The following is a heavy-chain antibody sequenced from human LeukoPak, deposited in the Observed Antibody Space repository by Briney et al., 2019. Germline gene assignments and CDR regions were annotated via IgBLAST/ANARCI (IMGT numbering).Heavy chain of an antibody. CDR3: TRCGILCPFDY. D-gene: IGHD1-26*01. J-gene: IGHJ4*02. CDR1: GFTFGDYA. CDR2: IRSKTHGGTT. Sequence: GGSLRLSCTASGFTFGDYAMNWFRQAPGKGLEWVSFIRSKTHGGTTEYAASVKGRFTISRDDSKSIAYLEMNSLKTEDTAVYYCTRCGILCPFDYWGQGTLVTVST. V-gene: IGHV3-49*03.